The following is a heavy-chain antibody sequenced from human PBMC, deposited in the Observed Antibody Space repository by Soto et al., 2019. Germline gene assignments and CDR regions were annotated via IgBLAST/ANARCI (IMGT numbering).Heavy chain of an antibody. CDR1: GFTFSSYG. Sequence: HPGGSLRLSCAASGFTFSSYGMHWVRQAPGKGLEWVAVISYDGSNKYYADSVKGRFTISRDNSKNTLYLQMNSLRAEDTAVYYCAKVQMSTVTPGFDYWGQGTLVTVS. D-gene: IGHD4-17*01. V-gene: IGHV3-30*18. CDR2: ISYDGSNK. J-gene: IGHJ4*02. CDR3: AKVQMSTVTPGFDY.